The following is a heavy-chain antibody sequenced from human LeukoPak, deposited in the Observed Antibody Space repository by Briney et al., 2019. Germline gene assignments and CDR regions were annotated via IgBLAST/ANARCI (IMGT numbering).Heavy chain of an antibody. V-gene: IGHV3-23*01. D-gene: IGHD5-18*01. CDR3: ATGRIQLWYAY. CDR1: GFTFSNYA. J-gene: IGHJ4*01. CDR2: ISSSGSST. Sequence: GGSLRLSCAASGFTFSNYAMSWVRQAPGKGLEWVSSISSSGSSTYYADSMKGRFTLSRDNSKNTLYLQMNSLRAEDTAVYYCATGRIQLWYAYWGHGTLVPLFS.